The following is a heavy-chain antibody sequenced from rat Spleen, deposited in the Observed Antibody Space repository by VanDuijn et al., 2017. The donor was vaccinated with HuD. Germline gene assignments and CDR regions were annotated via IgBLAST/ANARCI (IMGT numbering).Heavy chain of an antibody. V-gene: IGHV5-31*01. Sequence: EVQLVESGGGLVQPGRSLKLSCVASGFTFSIYWMTWIRQAPGKGLEWVASITNTGDSTYYPDSFKGRFTISRDNAKSTLYLQMNSLRSEDTATYYCTTHTTNYWFAYWGQGSLVTVSS. CDR2: ITNTGDST. J-gene: IGHJ3*01. D-gene: IGHD1-6*01. CDR1: GFTFSIYW. CDR3: TTHTTNYWFAY.